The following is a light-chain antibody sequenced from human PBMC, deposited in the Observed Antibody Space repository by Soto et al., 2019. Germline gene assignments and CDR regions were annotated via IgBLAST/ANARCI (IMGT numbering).Light chain of an antibody. CDR3: FSYATNTTFWA. J-gene: IGLJ3*02. CDR1: SSDFGNYNL. V-gene: IGLV2-23*02. Sequence: QSARTQPASVSGSPGQSITISCTGTSSDFGNYNLVSWYLQYPGKAPKLLIYEVFKRPSGVSDRFSGSKLGDTASLTISGLQAEDEADYYCFSYATNTTFWAFGGGTKLTVL. CDR2: EVF.